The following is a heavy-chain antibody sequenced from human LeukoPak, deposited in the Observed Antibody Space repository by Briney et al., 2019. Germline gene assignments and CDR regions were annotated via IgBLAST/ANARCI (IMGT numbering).Heavy chain of an antibody. CDR3: AHRKKMSSGSTWSYYFDY. V-gene: IGHV2-5*02. CDR2: IYLDDDT. D-gene: IGHD6-13*01. J-gene: IGHJ4*02. Sequence: CGPTLVNPTQAFTLTCYFSELLLSTRGVSVGWIRHLPGKGLEWLALIYLDDDTNYKPALKSRLTITKDTSKNLVVLTMTNMDPVDTATYYCAHRKKMSSGSTWSYYFDYWGQGTLVTVSS. CDR1: ELLLSTRGVS.